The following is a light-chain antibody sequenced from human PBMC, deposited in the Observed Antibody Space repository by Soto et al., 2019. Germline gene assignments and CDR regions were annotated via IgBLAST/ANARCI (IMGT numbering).Light chain of an antibody. J-gene: IGKJ4*01. V-gene: IGKV3-15*01. Sequence: EIVMTQSPATLSVSPGERATLSCRASQSVSSNLAWYQQKPGQAPRHLIYGASTRATGIPARFSGSGSGTEFTLTIRSLQSEDFAVYYCQQYNNWPALTFGGGTKVEIK. CDR3: QQYNNWPALT. CDR2: GAS. CDR1: QSVSSN.